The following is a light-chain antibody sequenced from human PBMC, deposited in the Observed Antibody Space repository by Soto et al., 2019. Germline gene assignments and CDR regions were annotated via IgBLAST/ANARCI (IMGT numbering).Light chain of an antibody. CDR1: SSDVGGYNY. Sequence: QSALTQPASVSGSPGQSITISCTGTSSDVGGYNYVSWYQQHPGKAPKLVIYDVSIRPSGVSNRFSGSKSANTASLTISGLQAEDEADYYCSSYTSTNTLVFGGGTKVTVL. CDR2: DVS. CDR3: SSYTSTNTLV. V-gene: IGLV2-14*03. J-gene: IGLJ2*01.